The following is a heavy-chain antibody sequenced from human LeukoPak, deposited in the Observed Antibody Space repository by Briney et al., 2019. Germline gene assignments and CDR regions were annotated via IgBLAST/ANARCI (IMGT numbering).Heavy chain of an antibody. V-gene: IGHV1-69*13. D-gene: IGHD3-22*01. J-gene: IGHJ4*02. CDR2: IIPIFGTA. CDR3: ARVAFDYHDSSGYYDY. Sequence: GASVKVSCKASGGTFSSYAISWVRQAPGQGLEWMGGIIPIFGTANYAQKFQGRVTITADESTSTAYMELSSLRSEDTAVYYCARVAFDYHDSSGYYDYWGQGTLVTVSS. CDR1: GGTFSSYA.